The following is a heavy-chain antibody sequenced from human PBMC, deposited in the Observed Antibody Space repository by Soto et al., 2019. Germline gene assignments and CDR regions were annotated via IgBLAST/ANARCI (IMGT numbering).Heavy chain of an antibody. CDR2: INPNSGNT. CDR1: GYTFTSYD. D-gene: IGHD2-15*01. J-gene: IGHJ4*02. V-gene: IGHV1-8*01. CDR3: ARARSGYCDY. Sequence: QVQLVQSGAEVKKPGASVKVSCKASGYTFTSYDINWVRQATGQGLEWMGWINPNSGNTGYAQKFQGRVTMTRNTSISKAYREMRSMRSEDTAVYYCARARSGYCDYWGQGTLVTVSS.